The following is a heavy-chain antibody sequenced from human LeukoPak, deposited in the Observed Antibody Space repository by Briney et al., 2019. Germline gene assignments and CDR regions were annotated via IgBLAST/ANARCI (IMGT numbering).Heavy chain of an antibody. CDR2: ILVGSGNT. Sequence: WASVTVSFKASGFTFTSTAVQWVRQARGQRLEWIGWILVGSGNTNYAQMFQERVTLTWDVSTSTAYMVLSSLRSEDTAIYYCASDPPYTSSSAWWGQGTLVTVSS. CDR3: ASDPPYTSSSAW. D-gene: IGHD2-2*01. J-gene: IGHJ4*02. CDR1: GFTFTSTA. V-gene: IGHV1-58*01.